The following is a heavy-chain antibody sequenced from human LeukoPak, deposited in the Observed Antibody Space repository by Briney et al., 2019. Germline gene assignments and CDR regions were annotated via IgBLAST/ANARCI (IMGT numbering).Heavy chain of an antibody. Sequence: SETLSLTCTVSGGSISSSSYYWGWIRQPPGKGLEWIGSIYYSGNTYYNPSLKSRVTISVDTSKNQFSLKLRSLTAADTAVYFCAREGYSSGLYVPHDYWGQGTLVTVSS. D-gene: IGHD6-19*01. CDR2: IYYSGNT. CDR3: AREGYSSGLYVPHDY. CDR1: GGSISSSSYY. V-gene: IGHV4-39*07. J-gene: IGHJ4*02.